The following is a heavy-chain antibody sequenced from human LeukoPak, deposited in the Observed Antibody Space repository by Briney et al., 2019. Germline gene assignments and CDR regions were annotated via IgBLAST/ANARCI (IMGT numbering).Heavy chain of an antibody. CDR2: IYTSGSTI. V-gene: IGHV3-48*03. CDR3: ARDRRYSSGWYGAFDI. D-gene: IGHD6-19*01. J-gene: IGHJ3*02. CDR1: GFNFSYYE. Sequence: GGSLRLSCAASGFNFSYYEMNWVRQAPGKGLEWVSYIYTSGSTIYYADPVKGRFTISRDNAKNSMYLQMNSLRADDTAVYYCARDRRYSSGWYGAFDIWGQGTMVTVSS.